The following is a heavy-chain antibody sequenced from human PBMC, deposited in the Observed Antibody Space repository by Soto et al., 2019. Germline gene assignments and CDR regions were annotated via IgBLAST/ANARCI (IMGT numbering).Heavy chain of an antibody. D-gene: IGHD7-27*01. CDR2: INTNGNR. V-gene: IGHV3-23*01. Sequence: EVQLLEYGGGLVQPGGSLRLSCAASGFPFTSYGVSWVRQAPGKGLEWVSTINTNGNRHYADSVKGRFTISRDSSESMLYLDMNNLRAEDTALYYCARKLGVGHYPFRHWGQGTLVTVYS. CDR3: ARKLGVGHYPFRH. J-gene: IGHJ4*02. CDR1: GFPFTSYG.